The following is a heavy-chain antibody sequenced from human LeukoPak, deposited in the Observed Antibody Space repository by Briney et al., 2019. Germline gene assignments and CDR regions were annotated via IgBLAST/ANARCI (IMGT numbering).Heavy chain of an antibody. V-gene: IGHV5-51*01. D-gene: IGHD5-12*01. CDR2: IYPGDSDT. Sequence: GESLKISCKGSGYSFTSYWIGWVRQMPGKGLEWMGIIYPGDSDTRYSPSFQGQVTIPADKSISTAYLQWSSLKASDTAMYYCARLLWLRYYYYGMDVWGQGTTVTVSS. CDR3: ARLLWLRYYYYGMDV. J-gene: IGHJ6*02. CDR1: GYSFTSYW.